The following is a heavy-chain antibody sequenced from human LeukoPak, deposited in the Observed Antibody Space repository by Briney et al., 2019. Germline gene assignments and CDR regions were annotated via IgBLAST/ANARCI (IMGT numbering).Heavy chain of an antibody. CDR1: GGTFSSYA. D-gene: IGHD3-22*01. V-gene: IGHV1-69*05. CDR3: AQYYYDTSGYYSGHHY. Sequence: SVEVSCKASGGTFSSYAISWVRQAPGQGLEWMGRIIPIFGTANYAQKFQGRVTITTDESTSTAYMELSSLRSEDTAVYCCAQYYYDTSGYYSGHHYWVQGTLVTVSS. J-gene: IGHJ4*02. CDR2: IIPIFGTA.